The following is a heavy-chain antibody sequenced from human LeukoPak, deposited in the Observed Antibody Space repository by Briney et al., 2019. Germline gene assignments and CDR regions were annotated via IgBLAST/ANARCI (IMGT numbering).Heavy chain of an antibody. CDR3: AKDPARKSIAVAGDY. Sequence: HPGRSLRLSCAASGFTFDDYAMHWVRQAPGKGLEWVSGISWNSGSTYYADSVKGRFTISRDNSKNTLYLQMNSLRAEDTAVYYCAKDPARKSIAVAGDYWGQGTLVTVSS. J-gene: IGHJ4*02. V-gene: IGHV3-9*01. CDR2: ISWNSGST. CDR1: GFTFDDYA. D-gene: IGHD6-19*01.